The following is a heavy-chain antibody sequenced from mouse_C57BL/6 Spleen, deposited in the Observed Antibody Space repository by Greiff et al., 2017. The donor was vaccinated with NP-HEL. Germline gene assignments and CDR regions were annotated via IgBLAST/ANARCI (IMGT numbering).Heavy chain of an antibody. V-gene: IGHV1-52*01. J-gene: IGHJ4*01. Sequence: VQLQQPGAELVRPGSSVKLSCKASGYTFTSYWMHWVKQRPIQGLEWIGNIDPSDSETHYNQKFKDKATLTVDKSSSTAYMQLSSLTSEDSAVYYCARNRGEEDYAMDYWGQGTSVTVSS. CDR1: GYTFTSYW. CDR3: ARNRGEEDYAMDY. CDR2: IDPSDSET.